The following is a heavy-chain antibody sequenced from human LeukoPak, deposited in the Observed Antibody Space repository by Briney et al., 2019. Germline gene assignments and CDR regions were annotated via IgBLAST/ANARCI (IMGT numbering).Heavy chain of an antibody. D-gene: IGHD3-10*01. CDR2: IYYSGST. Sequence: SETLSLTCNVSGGSISSYYWSWLRQPPGKGLEWIGYIYYSGSTNYNPSLKSRVTISVDTSKNQFSLKLSSVTDADTAVYYCARHLPYGSGSYYNLPDYWGQGTLVTVSS. V-gene: IGHV4-59*08. J-gene: IGHJ4*02. CDR3: ARHLPYGSGSYYNLPDY. CDR1: GGSISSYY.